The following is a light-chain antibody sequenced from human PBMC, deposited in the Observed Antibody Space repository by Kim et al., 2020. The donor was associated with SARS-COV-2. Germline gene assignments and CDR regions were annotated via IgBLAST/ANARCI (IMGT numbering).Light chain of an antibody. CDR2: AAS. J-gene: IGKJ2*01. Sequence: ISNYLSWFQHKPGKAPDRLIYAASSLQSGVPSRFSGSGSGTDFTLTIISLQPEDSATYYCQQSYSTPRTFGQGTKLEI. CDR3: QQSYSTPRT. CDR1: ISNY. V-gene: IGKV1-39*01.